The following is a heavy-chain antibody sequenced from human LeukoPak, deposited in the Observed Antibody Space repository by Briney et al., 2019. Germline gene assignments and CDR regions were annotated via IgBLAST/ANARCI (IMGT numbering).Heavy chain of an antibody. J-gene: IGHJ4*02. V-gene: IGHV1-8*01. D-gene: IGHD3-3*01. Sequence: ASVKVSCKASGYTFTSYDINWVRQTTGQGLEWMGWMNPNSGNTGYAQKFQGRVTMTRNTSISTAYMELSSLRSEDTAVYYCARYDFWSGYEYYWGQGTLVTVSS. CDR1: GYTFTSYD. CDR3: ARYDFWSGYEYY. CDR2: MNPNSGNT.